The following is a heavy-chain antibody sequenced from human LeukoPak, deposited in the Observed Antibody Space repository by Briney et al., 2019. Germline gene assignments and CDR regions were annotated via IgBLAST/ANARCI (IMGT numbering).Heavy chain of an antibody. J-gene: IGHJ4*02. D-gene: IGHD3-9*01. CDR3: ARLYFDSTYYFDY. CDR1: GGSISSGGYY. V-gene: IGHV4-31*03. CDR2: IYYSGST. Sequence: PSETLSLTCTVSGGSISSGGYYWSWIRQHPGKGLEWIGYIYYSGSTYYNPSLKSRVTISVDTSKSQFSLKLSSVTAADTAVYYCARLYFDSTYYFDYWGQGTLVTVSS.